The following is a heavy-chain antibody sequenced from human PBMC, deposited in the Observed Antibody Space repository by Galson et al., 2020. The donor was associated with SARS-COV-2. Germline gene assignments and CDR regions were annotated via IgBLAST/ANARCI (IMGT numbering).Heavy chain of an antibody. J-gene: IGHJ5*02. V-gene: IGHV7-4-1*02. D-gene: IGHD2-21*01. CDR2: INTNTGNP. Sequence: ASVKVSCKASAYTFTSYTINWVRQAPGQGLEWMGWINTNTGNPTYAQGFTGRFVFFLDTSVGTAYLQISSLKAEDTAVYYCARQNMGEPRWFDPWGQGTLVTVSS. CDR1: AYTFTSYT. CDR3: ARQNMGEPRWFDP.